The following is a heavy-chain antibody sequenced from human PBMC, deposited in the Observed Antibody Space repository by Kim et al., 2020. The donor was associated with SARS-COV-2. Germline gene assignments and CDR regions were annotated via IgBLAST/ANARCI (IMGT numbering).Heavy chain of an antibody. Sequence: ASVKVSCKASGYTFTGYYMHWVRQAPGQGLEWMGRINPNSGGTNYAQKFQGRVTMTRDTSISTAYMELSRLRSDDTAVYYCARDRTDYIWGSYPPAGWFDPWGQGTLVTVSS. CDR1: GYTFTGYY. V-gene: IGHV1-2*06. CDR2: INPNSGGT. D-gene: IGHD3-16*02. CDR3: ARDRTDYIWGSYPPAGWFDP. J-gene: IGHJ5*02.